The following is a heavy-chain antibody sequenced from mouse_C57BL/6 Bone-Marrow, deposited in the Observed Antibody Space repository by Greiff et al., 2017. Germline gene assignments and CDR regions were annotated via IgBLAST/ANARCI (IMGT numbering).Heavy chain of an antibody. D-gene: IGHD1-1*01. Sequence: EVQLQQSGTVLARPGASVKMSCKTSGYTFTSYWMHWVKQRPGQGLEWIGAIYPGNSDTSYNQKFKGKAKLTAVTSASTAYMELSSLTNEDSAVYYCTRAFYYNGSSPWFAYGGQGTLVTVSA. CDR1: GYTFTSYW. V-gene: IGHV1-5*01. CDR2: IYPGNSDT. J-gene: IGHJ3*01. CDR3: TRAFYYNGSSPWFAY.